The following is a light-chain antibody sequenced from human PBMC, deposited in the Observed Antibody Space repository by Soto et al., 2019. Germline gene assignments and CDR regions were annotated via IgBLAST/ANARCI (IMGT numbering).Light chain of an antibody. CDR2: GAS. V-gene: IGKV3-15*01. Sequence: EIVMTQSPATLSVSPGERATLSCRASQSVSSNLAWYQQKPGQAPRLLIYGASTRATGFPARFSGSGSGTDFTLTISSLQSEDFAVYYCQQYNDWPRTFGQGTRVEIK. CDR3: QQYNDWPRT. CDR1: QSVSSN. J-gene: IGKJ1*01.